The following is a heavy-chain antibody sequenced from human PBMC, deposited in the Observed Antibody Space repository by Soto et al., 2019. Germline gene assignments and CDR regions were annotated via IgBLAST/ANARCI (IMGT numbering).Heavy chain of an antibody. J-gene: IGHJ3*02. V-gene: IGHV3-74*01. CDR1: GFNFGPYW. D-gene: IGHD3-10*01. CDR2: FNSDASTI. Sequence: HPGGSLRLSCAASGFNFGPYWMHWVRQAPGKGLVWVSHFNSDASTIVYADSVKGRFTISRDNAKNTLYLQMNSLRVEDTAVYYCARDRGYPDSFNIWGQGTVVTVSS. CDR3: ARDRGYPDSFNI.